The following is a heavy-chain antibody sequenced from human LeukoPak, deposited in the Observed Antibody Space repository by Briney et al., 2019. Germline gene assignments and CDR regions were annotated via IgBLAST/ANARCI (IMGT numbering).Heavy chain of an antibody. CDR1: GGSFSGYY. Sequence: SETLSLTCAVYGGSFSGYYWSWIRQPPGKGLEWIGEINHSGSTNYNPSLKSRVTISVDTSKNQFSLKLSSVTAADTAVYYCARVSESGSYYYYYMDVWGKGTTVTVSS. CDR3: ARVSESGSYYYYYMDV. V-gene: IGHV4-34*01. D-gene: IGHD1-14*01. CDR2: INHSGST. J-gene: IGHJ6*03.